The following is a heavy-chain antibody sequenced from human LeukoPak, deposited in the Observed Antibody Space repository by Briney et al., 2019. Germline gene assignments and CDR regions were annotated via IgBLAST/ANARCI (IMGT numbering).Heavy chain of an antibody. J-gene: IGHJ6*03. Sequence: VASVKVSCKASGYTFTGYYMHWVRQAPGQGLEWMGIINPSGGSTSYAQKFQGRVTMTRDMSTSTVYMELSSLRSEDTAVYYCARESITMVRGVIIPQLYYYYYYMDVWGKGTTVTVSS. CDR3: ARESITMVRGVIIPQLYYYYYYMDV. CDR2: INPSGGST. D-gene: IGHD3-10*01. V-gene: IGHV1-46*01. CDR1: GYTFTGYY.